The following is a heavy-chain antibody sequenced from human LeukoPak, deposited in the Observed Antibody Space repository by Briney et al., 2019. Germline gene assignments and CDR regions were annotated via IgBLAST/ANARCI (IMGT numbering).Heavy chain of an antibody. CDR2: IYDSGKT. V-gene: IGHV4-4*08. CDR3: ASRNDILTGYVFDF. Sequence: SETLSLTCTVSSASISSTYWSWIRQPPGKGLEWIGYIYDSGKTNYNASIKSRVNISVDTYKNQFSLKLTSLTAADTAVCYCASRNDILTGYVFDFWGRGTLVTVSS. CDR1: SASISSTY. D-gene: IGHD3-9*01. J-gene: IGHJ4*02.